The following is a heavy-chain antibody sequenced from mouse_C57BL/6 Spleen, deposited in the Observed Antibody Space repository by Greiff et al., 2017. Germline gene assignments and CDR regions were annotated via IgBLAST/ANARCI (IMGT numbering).Heavy chain of an antibody. CDR1: GYTFTSYW. J-gene: IGHJ3*01. CDR3: ARDGRFAY. Sequence: VQLQQPGAELVMPGASVKLSCKASGYTFTSYWMHWVQQRPGQGLEWIGEIDPSDRYTNSNQTFKCTYTLTVDKSSSTAYMQLSSLTAEDSAFDDCARDGRFAYWGKGTLVTVSA. CDR2: IDPSDRYT. V-gene: IGHV1-69*01. D-gene: IGHD1-1*01.